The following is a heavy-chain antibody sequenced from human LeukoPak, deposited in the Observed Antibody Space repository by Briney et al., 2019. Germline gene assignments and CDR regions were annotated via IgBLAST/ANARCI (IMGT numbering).Heavy chain of an antibody. CDR2: ISYDGSNK. CDR1: GFTFSSYG. D-gene: IGHD1-26*01. CDR3: AKDAVGSYFDY. V-gene: IGHV3-30*18. Sequence: GGSLRLSCAASGFTFSSYGMHWVRQAPGKGLEWVAVISYDGSNKYYADSVRGRFTISRDNSKNTLYLQMNSLRAEDTAVYYCAKDAVGSYFDYWGQGTLVTVSS. J-gene: IGHJ4*02.